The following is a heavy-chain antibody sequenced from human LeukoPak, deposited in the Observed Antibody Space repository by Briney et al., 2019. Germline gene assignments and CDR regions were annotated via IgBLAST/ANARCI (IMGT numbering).Heavy chain of an antibody. CDR2: ISSSRGTI. D-gene: IGHD2-15*01. Sequence: GGSLRLSCAASGFTFSAYNMNWVRQAPGRGLEWVSYISSSRGTIYYADSVKGRFTISRDNAKNSLYLQMNSLRDEDTAVYYCARDMTFCSGGSCYSLGFDIWGQGTMVTVS. V-gene: IGHV3-48*02. CDR1: GFTFSAYN. CDR3: ARDMTFCSGGSCYSLGFDI. J-gene: IGHJ3*02.